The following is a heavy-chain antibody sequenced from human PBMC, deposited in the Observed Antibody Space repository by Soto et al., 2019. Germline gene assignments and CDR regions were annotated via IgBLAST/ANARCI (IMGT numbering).Heavy chain of an antibody. Sequence: GGSLRLSCAASGFTFSSYEMNWVRQAPGKGLEWVSCISSSGSTIYYADSVKGRFTISRDNAKNSLYLQMNSLRAEDTTVYYCERDSPQNWFDHWGQGTLVTVSS. CDR3: ERDSPQNWFDH. CDR2: ISSSGSTI. V-gene: IGHV3-48*03. J-gene: IGHJ5*02. CDR1: GFTFSSYE.